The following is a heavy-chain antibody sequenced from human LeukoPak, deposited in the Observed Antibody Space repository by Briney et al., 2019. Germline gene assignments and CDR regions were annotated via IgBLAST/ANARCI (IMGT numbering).Heavy chain of an antibody. Sequence: TSVKVSCKASGGTFSSYAISWVRQAPGQGLEWMGRIIPILGIANYAQKFQGRVTITADKSTSTAYMELSSLRSEDTAVYYCARGYQLNYYYGMDVWGQGTTVTVSS. J-gene: IGHJ6*02. V-gene: IGHV1-69*04. D-gene: IGHD2-2*01. CDR1: GGTFSSYA. CDR3: ARGYQLNYYYGMDV. CDR2: IIPILGIA.